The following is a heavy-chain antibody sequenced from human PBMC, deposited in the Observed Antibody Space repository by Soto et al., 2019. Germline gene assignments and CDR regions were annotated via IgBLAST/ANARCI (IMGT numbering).Heavy chain of an antibody. J-gene: IGHJ3*02. CDR2: ISYDGSNK. Sequence: GGSLRLSCAASGFTFSSYAMHLVRQAPGKGLEWVAVISYDGSNKYYADSVKGRFTISRDNSKNTLYLQMNSLRAEDTAVYYCAILPTRGSPDAFDIWGQGTMVTVSS. V-gene: IGHV3-30-3*01. CDR1: GFTFSSYA. D-gene: IGHD1-26*01. CDR3: AILPTRGSPDAFDI.